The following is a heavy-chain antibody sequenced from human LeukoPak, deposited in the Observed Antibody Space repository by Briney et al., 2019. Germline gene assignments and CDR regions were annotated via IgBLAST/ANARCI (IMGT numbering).Heavy chain of an antibody. CDR2: INWNGGST. CDR1: GFTFSSYW. J-gene: IGHJ4*02. CDR3: ARAMDTTGIVVVITSGPFDY. Sequence: GGSLRLSCAASGFTFSSYWMHWVRQAPGKGLEWVSGINWNGGSTGYADSVKGRFTISRDNAKNSLYLQMNSLRAEDTALYYCARAMDTTGIVVVITSGPFDYWGQGTLVTVSS. D-gene: IGHD3-22*01. V-gene: IGHV3-20*04.